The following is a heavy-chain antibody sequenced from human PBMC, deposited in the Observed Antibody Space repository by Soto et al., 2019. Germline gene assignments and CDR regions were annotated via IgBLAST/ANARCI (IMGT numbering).Heavy chain of an antibody. CDR2: ISAYNANT. D-gene: IGHD3-10*01. CDR3: ARDNGFGESDV. CDR1: GYSFTSYG. Sequence: QFQRLHSGAEVKKPGASWKVSCKASGYSFTSYGISWVRQAPGQGLEWRGWISAYNANTNYAQKLKGRVTMTTDTSTSTAYMELRSMRSDDTAVYYCARDNGFGESDVWGQGTTVTVS. J-gene: IGHJ6*02. V-gene: IGHV1-18*01.